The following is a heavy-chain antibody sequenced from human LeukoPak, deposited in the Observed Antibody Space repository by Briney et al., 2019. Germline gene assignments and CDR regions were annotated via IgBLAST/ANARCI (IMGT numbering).Heavy chain of an antibody. CDR3: ARDGPAATGPDLDY. V-gene: IGHV3-74*01. J-gene: IGHJ4*02. CDR1: GFIFSDYW. CDR2: IKGDGTIT. D-gene: IGHD6-13*01. Sequence: AGGSLRLSRAASGFIFSDYWMHWVRQVPGKGLVWVSTIKGDGTITNYADSVKGRFTISRDNAKNTLYLQMNSLRVEDSGIYYCARDGPAATGPDLDYWGQGTLVTVSS.